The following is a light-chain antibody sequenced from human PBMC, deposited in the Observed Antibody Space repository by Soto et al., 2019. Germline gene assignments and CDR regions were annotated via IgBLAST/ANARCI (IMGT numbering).Light chain of an antibody. J-gene: IGKJ1*01. V-gene: IGKV3-20*01. Sequence: EIVLTQSPGTLSLSPGERATLSCRASQSVSRRDLAWYQQKPGQAPRLLIYGASSRATGIPDRLSRSGSGTDFSLTMSRKKPEAFAVYSCQKFCSKPSWTCGHGTQVDI. CDR2: GAS. CDR1: QSVSRRD. CDR3: QKFCSKPSWT.